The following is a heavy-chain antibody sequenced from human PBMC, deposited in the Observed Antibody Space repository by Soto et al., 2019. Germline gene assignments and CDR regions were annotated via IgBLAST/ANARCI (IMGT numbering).Heavy chain of an antibody. CDR3: GRLAARPWKAENWFDP. CDR1: GYTFTSYG. V-gene: IGHV1-18*01. CDR2: ISAYNGNT. J-gene: IGHJ5*02. D-gene: IGHD6-6*01. Sequence: QVQLVQSGAEVKKPGASVKVSCKASGYTFTSYGISWVRQAPGQGLEWMGWISAYNGNTNYAQKLQGRVTMTTDTSTSTAYMELRSLRSDDTAVHYCGRLAARPWKAENWFDPWGQGTLVTVSS.